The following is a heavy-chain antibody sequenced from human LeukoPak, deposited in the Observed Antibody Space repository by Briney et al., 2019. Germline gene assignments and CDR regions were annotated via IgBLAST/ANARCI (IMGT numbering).Heavy chain of an antibody. CDR2: ISSSGSTI. J-gene: IGHJ4*02. Sequence: PGGSLRLSCAASGFTFSDYYMSWIRQAPGKGLEWVSYISSSGSTIYYADSVKGRFTISRDNSKNTLYLQMNSLRAEDTAVCYCAKGGITMVRGVIALWGQGTLVTVSS. CDR3: AKGGITMVRGVIAL. CDR1: GFTFSDYY. D-gene: IGHD3-10*01. V-gene: IGHV3-11*04.